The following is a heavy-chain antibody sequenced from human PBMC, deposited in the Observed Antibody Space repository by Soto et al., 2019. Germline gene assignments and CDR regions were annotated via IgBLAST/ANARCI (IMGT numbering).Heavy chain of an antibody. Sequence: EVQLLESGGGLVQPGGSLRLSCAASGFTFSSYAMSWVRQAPGKGLEWVSAISGSGGSTYYADSVKGRFTISRDNSKNTLYLQLRSLRAEDTDVYYCAKAPTNYGSGSYYYYWGQGTLVTVSS. V-gene: IGHV3-23*01. J-gene: IGHJ4*02. CDR1: GFTFSSYA. CDR3: AKAPTNYGSGSYYYY. D-gene: IGHD3-10*01. CDR2: ISGSGGST.